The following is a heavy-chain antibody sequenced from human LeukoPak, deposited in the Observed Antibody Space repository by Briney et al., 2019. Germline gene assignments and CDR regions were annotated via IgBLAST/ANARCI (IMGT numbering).Heavy chain of an antibody. Sequence: PGGSLRLSCVASGFTFNNYAMSWVRQAPGRGLEWASSTAGSGISKDYADSVKGRFTISKDKSKNTLYLQMDNSRAEDTGVYFCARLPTFYYDSSGYHYDYWGQGTLVTVSS. CDR2: TAGSGISK. D-gene: IGHD3-22*01. CDR3: ARLPTFYYDSSGYHYDY. J-gene: IGHJ4*02. V-gene: IGHV3-23*01. CDR1: GFTFNNYA.